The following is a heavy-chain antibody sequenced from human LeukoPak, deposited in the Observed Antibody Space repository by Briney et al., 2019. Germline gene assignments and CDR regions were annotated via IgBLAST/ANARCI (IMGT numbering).Heavy chain of an antibody. CDR1: GFTFSSYS. CDR2: ISSSSSYI. V-gene: IGHV3-21*01. J-gene: IGHJ6*02. D-gene: IGHD6-6*01. Sequence: GGSLRLSCAASGFTFSSYSMNWVRQAPGKGLEWVSSISSSSSYIYYADSAKGRFTISRDNAKNSLYLQMNSLRAEDTAVYYCARDTAGVGGSSSGYYYGMDVWGQGTTVTVSS. CDR3: ARDTAGVGGSSSGYYYGMDV.